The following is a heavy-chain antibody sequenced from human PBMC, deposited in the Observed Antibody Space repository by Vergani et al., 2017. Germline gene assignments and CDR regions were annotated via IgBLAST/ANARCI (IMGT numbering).Heavy chain of an antibody. J-gene: IGHJ4*02. CDR2: IKESGSEK. V-gene: IGHV3-7*03. CDR3: AKVPDYVWGSPFDY. D-gene: IGHD3-16*01. Sequence: VESGGGLVQPGGSLRLSCVASGFNFKKYWMNWVRQAPGKGLEWVANIKESGSEKSYVDSVKGRFAISRDNSRNSLYLQMNSLRAEDTAVYYCAKVPDYVWGSPFDYWGQGTLVTVSS. CDR1: GFNFKKYW.